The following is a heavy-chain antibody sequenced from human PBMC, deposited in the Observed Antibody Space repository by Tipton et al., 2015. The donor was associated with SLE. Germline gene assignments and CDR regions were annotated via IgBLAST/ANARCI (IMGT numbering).Heavy chain of an antibody. J-gene: IGHJ4*02. CDR1: GFSFSDYA. V-gene: IGHV3-23*01. CDR3: ARGGRLDNQGFDY. CDR2: VSGGGDRT. Sequence: GSLRLSCGASGFSFSDYAMTWVRQAPGKGLEWVSAVSGGGDRTYYADSVKGRFTISRDNSKNRLFLQMNNLRPEDTAVYYCARGGRLDNQGFDYWGQGSLVTVSS. D-gene: IGHD1-26*01.